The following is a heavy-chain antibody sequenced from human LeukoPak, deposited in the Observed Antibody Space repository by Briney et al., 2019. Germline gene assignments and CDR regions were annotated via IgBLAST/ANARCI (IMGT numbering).Heavy chain of an antibody. CDR1: GDSVSSNSAA. D-gene: IGHD1-20*01. J-gene: IGHJ5*02. CDR2: TYYRSKWYN. V-gene: IGHV6-1*01. CDR3: ARSARYNWNDLGWFDP. Sequence: SQTLSLTCAISGDSVSSNSAAWNWIRQSPSRGLEWLGRTYYRSKWYNDYAVSVESRITINPDTSKNQFSLQLNSVTPEDTAVYYCARSARYNWNDLGWFDPWGQGTLVTVSS.